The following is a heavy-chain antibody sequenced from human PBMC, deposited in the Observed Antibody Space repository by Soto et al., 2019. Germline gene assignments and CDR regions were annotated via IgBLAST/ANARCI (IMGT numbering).Heavy chain of an antibody. CDR1: GGTFSSYA. Sequence: SVKVSCKASGGTFSSYAISWVRQAPGQGLEWMGGIIPIFGTANYAQKFQGRVTIAADKSTSTAYMELSSLRSEDTAVYYCARVEYSRSSGVPFDHWGQGTLVTVSS. J-gene: IGHJ5*02. CDR2: IIPIFGTA. D-gene: IGHD6-6*01. V-gene: IGHV1-69*06. CDR3: ARVEYSRSSGVPFDH.